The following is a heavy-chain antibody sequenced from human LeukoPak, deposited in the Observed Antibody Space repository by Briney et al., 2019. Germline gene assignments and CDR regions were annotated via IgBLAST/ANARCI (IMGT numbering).Heavy chain of an antibody. CDR2: ISSSTSTI. CDR1: GFPFSSYS. D-gene: IGHD3-3*01. Sequence: PGGSLRLSCAASGFPFSSYSMNWVSQAPGKGLEWVSYISSSTSTIYYADSVKGRFTISRDNVKTSLYLQMNSLTDGDTAVYYRVRGWRKFYFEYWGQGNLVTVSS. J-gene: IGHJ4*02. V-gene: IGHV3-48*02. CDR3: VRGWRKFYFEY.